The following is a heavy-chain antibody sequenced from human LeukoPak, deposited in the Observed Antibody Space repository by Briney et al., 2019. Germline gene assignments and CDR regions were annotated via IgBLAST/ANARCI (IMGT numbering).Heavy chain of an antibody. CDR3: ASWGSSGYSDAFDI. Sequence: SQTLSLTCTVSGASISSGDYLWSWIRQPPGMGLEWIGNIYYSGSTNYNASLKSRVTISIDTSKNQFSLNLSTVTAADTAVYYCASWGSSGYSDAFDIWGQGTMVTVSS. V-gene: IGHV4-30-4*01. CDR1: GASISSGDYL. CDR2: IYYSGST. D-gene: IGHD3-22*01. J-gene: IGHJ3*02.